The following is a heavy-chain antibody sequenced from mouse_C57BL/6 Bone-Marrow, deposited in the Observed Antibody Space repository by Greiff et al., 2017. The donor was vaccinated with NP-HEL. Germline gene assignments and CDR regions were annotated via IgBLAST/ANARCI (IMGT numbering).Heavy chain of an antibody. Sequence: EVMLVESGEGLVKPGGSLKLSCAASGFTFSSYAMSWVRQTPEKRLEWVAYISSGGDYIYYADTVKGRFTISRDNARNTLYLQMSSLKSEDTAMYYCTREGDYYGSSRGFDYWGQGTTLTVSS. V-gene: IGHV5-9-1*02. CDR2: ISSGGDYI. CDR3: TREGDYYGSSRGFDY. D-gene: IGHD1-1*01. CDR1: GFTFSSYA. J-gene: IGHJ2*01.